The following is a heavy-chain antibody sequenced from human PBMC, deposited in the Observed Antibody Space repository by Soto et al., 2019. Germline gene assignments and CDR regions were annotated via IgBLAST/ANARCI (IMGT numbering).Heavy chain of an antibody. CDR2: IYKSATT. D-gene: IGHD7-27*01. CDR1: GDSISNLDYF. CDR3: ARGRYCLTGRCFPNWFDS. Sequence: TSETLSLTCSVSGDSISNLDYFWAWIRQPPGQALEYIGYIYKSATTYYNPSFESRVAISVDTSKSQFSLNVTSVTAADTAVYFCARGRYCLTGRCFPNWFDSWGQGAMVTVSS. J-gene: IGHJ5*01. V-gene: IGHV4-30-4*01.